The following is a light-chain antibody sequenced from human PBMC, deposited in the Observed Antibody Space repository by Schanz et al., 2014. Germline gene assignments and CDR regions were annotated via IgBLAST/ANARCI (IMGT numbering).Light chain of an antibody. CDR3: QQYGTSPLT. V-gene: IGKV3-20*01. CDR1: HSVTSN. CDR2: GAS. J-gene: IGKJ4*01. Sequence: EIVITQSPATLSVSPGQRATLSCRASHSVTSNLAWYQQKPGQAPRLLIYGASSRATGVPDRFSGSGSESETDFTLTISRLEPEDFAVYYCQQYGTSPLTFGGGTKVGIK.